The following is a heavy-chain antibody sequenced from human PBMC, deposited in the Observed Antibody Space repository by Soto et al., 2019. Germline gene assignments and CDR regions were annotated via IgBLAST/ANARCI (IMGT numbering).Heavy chain of an antibody. CDR1: GFTFSSYS. Sequence: GGSLRLSCAASGFTFSSYSMNWVRQAPGKGLEWVSSISSSSSYIYYADSVKGRFTISRDNAKNSLYLQMNSLRAEDTAVYYCARDGYCGGDCLYYFDYWGQGTLVTVSS. V-gene: IGHV3-21*01. D-gene: IGHD2-21*02. J-gene: IGHJ4*02. CDR3: ARDGYCGGDCLYYFDY. CDR2: ISSSSSYI.